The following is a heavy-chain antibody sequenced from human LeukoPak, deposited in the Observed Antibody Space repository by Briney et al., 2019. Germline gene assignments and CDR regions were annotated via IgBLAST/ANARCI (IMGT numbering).Heavy chain of an antibody. D-gene: IGHD3-3*01. J-gene: IGHJ4*02. CDR1: GDSISNTSHH. V-gene: IGHV4-39*07. CDR2: IHFGGST. Sequence: SETLSLTCSVSGDSISNTSHHWGWIRQPPGKGLEWIANIHFGGSTSYNPSLKSRVIISVGTSKNQVSLRLTSVTAADTATYYCARPTGGRRITIFGVAQRVFDYWGQGALATVSS. CDR3: ARPTGGRRITIFGVAQRVFDY.